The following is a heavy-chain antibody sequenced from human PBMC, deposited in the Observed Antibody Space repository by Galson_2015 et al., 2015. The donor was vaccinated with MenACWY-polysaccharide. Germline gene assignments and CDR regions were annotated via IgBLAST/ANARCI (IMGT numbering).Heavy chain of an antibody. CDR3: ARDSTSPTEYYYYYYYMDV. D-gene: IGHD2/OR15-2a*01. J-gene: IGHJ6*03. CDR2: IIPIFGTA. V-gene: IGHV1-69*13. Sequence: SVKVSCKASGGTSSSYAISWVRQAPGQGLEWMGGIIPIFGTANYAQKFQGRVTITADESTSTAYMELSSLRSEDTAVYYCARDSTSPTEYYYYYYYMDVWGKGTTVTVSS. CDR1: GGTSSSYA.